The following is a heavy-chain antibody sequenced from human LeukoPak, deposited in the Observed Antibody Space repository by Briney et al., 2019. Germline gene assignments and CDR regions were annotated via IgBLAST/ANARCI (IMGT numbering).Heavy chain of an antibody. CDR1: GYTFTNYY. CDR2: IAPSDGGT. J-gene: IGHJ5*02. Sequence: GASVKVSCKTSGYTFTNYYMHWVRQAPGQGLEWMGAIAPSDGGTNYAQKFQGRVTMTRDTSTSTVYMDLSSLRSEDTAVYYCTREGGCSGGSCYRFDPWGQGALVTVSS. D-gene: IGHD2-15*01. CDR3: TREGGCSGGSCYRFDP. V-gene: IGHV1-46*03.